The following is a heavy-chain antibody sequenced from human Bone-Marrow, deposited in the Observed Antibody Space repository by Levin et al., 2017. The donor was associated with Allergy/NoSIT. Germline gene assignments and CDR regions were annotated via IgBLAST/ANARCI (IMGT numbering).Heavy chain of an antibody. J-gene: IGHJ3*01. D-gene: IGHD2-2*01. V-gene: IGHV4-30-4*01. Sequence: SQTLSLTCTVSGASITNGDYYWNWIRQTPGKGLEWIGYIYYSGSTYYNPSLESRVAFSLDTSKNQFSLTLRSVTAADTALYYCAREHCTTASCSDDAFTVWGQGTMVTVSS. CDR3: AREHCTTASCSDDAFTV. CDR1: GASITNGDYY. CDR2: IYYSGST.